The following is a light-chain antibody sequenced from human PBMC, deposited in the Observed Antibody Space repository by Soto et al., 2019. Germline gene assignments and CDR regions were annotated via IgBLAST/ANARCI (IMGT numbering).Light chain of an antibody. CDR1: QSISNR. J-gene: IGKJ1*01. CDR3: QHYNSYPWT. CDR2: DAS. Sequence: DIQITQSPSTLSASVGDRVTITCRASQSISNRLAWYQQKPGKAPKFLIYDASSLDSGVQSRFSGSGSGTIFTLTISSLQPDDFATYYCQHYNSYPWTFGQGTKVDIK. V-gene: IGKV1-5*01.